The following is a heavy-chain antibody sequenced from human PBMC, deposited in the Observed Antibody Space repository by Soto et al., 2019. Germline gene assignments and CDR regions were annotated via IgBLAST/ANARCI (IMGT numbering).Heavy chain of an antibody. CDR2: IKHDGSDK. CDR1: GFNFGRYW. V-gene: IGHV3-7*05. CDR3: AREGSTDNSAYYCLDF. J-gene: IGHJ4*02. Sequence: DVRLVESGGGLVQPGGSLRLSCAASGFNFGRYWMSWVRQAPGKGLEWVANIKHDGSDKYYVDSVKGRFAISRDNAKYSLDLQMNSLRADDTAVYYCAREGSTDNSAYYCLDFWGQGALVTVSS. D-gene: IGHD3-3*01.